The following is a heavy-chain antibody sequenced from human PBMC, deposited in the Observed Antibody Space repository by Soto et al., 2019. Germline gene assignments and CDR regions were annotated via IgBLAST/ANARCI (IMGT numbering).Heavy chain of an antibody. CDR1: GGSVSSGSYF. D-gene: IGHD4-17*01. CDR3: AKGDGDYDWFDP. J-gene: IGHJ5*02. CDR2: IYYSGST. Sequence: QVQLQESGPGLVKPSETLSLTCTVSGGSVSSGSYFWTWIRQPPGKGLEWIGYIYYSGSTNYSPSLKSRVSISVDTPKNQFSLKLSSVTAADTAIYFCAKGDGDYDWFDPWGQGTLVTVSS. V-gene: IGHV4-61*01.